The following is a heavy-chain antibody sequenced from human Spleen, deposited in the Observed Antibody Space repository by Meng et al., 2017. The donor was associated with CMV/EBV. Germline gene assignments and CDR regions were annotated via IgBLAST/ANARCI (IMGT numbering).Heavy chain of an antibody. V-gene: IGHV5-51*01. Sequence: GGSLRLSCKASGYRFTTYWIGWVRQMPGKGLEWMGIIYPGDSNSTYSPSFQGQVTISVDKSINTAYLQWSSLKASDTAMYYCARCGTGTTGEFDYWGQGTLVTVSS. J-gene: IGHJ4*02. D-gene: IGHD1-7*01. CDR2: IYPGDSNS. CDR1: GYRFTTYW. CDR3: ARCGTGTTGEFDY.